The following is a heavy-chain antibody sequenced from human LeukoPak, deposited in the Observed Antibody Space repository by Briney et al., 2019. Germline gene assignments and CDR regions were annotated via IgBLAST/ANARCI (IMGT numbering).Heavy chain of an antibody. CDR1: GGSISSGGYY. CDR2: IYYSGST. V-gene: IGHV4-31*03. D-gene: IGHD6-13*01. CDR3: ARGSSSWYPPGAFDI. J-gene: IGHJ3*02. Sequence: SETLSLTCTVSGGSISSGGYYWSWIRQHPGKGLEWIGYIYYSGSTYYNPSLKSRVTISVDTSKIQFSLKLSSVTAADTAVYYCARGSSSWYPPGAFDIWGQGTMVTVSS.